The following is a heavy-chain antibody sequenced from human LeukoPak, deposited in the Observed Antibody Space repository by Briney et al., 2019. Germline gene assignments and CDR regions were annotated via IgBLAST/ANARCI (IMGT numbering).Heavy chain of an antibody. J-gene: IGHJ4*02. V-gene: IGHV1-2*02. CDR3: AREDCGDYAALDY. CDR2: INPNSGGT. D-gene: IGHD4-17*01. CDR1: GYTFTGYY. Sequence: ASVKVSCKASGYTFTGYYMHWVRQAPGQGPEWMGWINPNSGGTNYAQRFQGRVTMTRDTSISTAYMELSRLRSDDTAVYYCAREDCGDYAALDYWGQGTLVTVSS.